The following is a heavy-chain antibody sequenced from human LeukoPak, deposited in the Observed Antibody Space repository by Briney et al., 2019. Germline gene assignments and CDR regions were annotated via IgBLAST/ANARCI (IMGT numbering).Heavy chain of an antibody. CDR1: GGSISSYY. CDR2: IYYSGST. Sequence: SETLSLTCTVSGGSISSYYWSWIRQPPGKGLEWIGYIYYSGSTNYNPPLKSRVTISVDTSKNQFSLKLSSVTAADTAVYYCARDSGRRYYMDVWGKGTTVTVSS. D-gene: IGHD5-12*01. V-gene: IGHV4-59*01. CDR3: ARDSGRRYYMDV. J-gene: IGHJ6*03.